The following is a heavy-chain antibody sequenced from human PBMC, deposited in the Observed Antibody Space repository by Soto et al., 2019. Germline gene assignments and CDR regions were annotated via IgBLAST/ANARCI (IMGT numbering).Heavy chain of an antibody. CDR1: GFDFSSYG. V-gene: IGHV3-33*01. Sequence: QMQLVESGGGVVQPGTSLRLSCAASGFDFSSYGMHWVRQTPGKGLEWVAVLGFDGGGRYYADSVKGRFTISRDNSKKMLYLQMDSLRAEDTALYYCAREPVGPDYAMDVWGQGTTVTVFS. CDR3: AREPVGPDYAMDV. D-gene: IGHD1-26*01. CDR2: LGFDGGGR. J-gene: IGHJ6*02.